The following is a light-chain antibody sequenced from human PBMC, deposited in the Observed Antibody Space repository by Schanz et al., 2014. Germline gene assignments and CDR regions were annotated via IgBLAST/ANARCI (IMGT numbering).Light chain of an antibody. J-gene: IGKJ4*01. Sequence: EIVLTQSPATLSLSPGERATLSCRASQSVSSYLAWYQQKPGQAPRLLIYDASNRATGIPARFSGSGSGTDFTLTISKLEPEDFAVYYCQQYGSSTLTFGGGTKVESK. CDR3: QQYGSSTLT. CDR2: DAS. CDR1: QSVSSY. V-gene: IGKV3-11*01.